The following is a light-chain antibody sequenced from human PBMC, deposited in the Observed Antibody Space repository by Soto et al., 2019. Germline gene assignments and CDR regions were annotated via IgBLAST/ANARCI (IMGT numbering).Light chain of an antibody. J-gene: IGKJ2*01. V-gene: IGKV3-20*01. Sequence: EIVVTQSPGTLSLSLGERATLSCRASQSVSSNYVAWYQQKPGQAPRRLIYGTSRRAAGIPDRFSASGSGTDFSPTISRLEPEDFAVYYCQHYGSSPPDTFGQGTKVEIK. CDR1: QSVSSNY. CDR3: QHYGSSPPDT. CDR2: GTS.